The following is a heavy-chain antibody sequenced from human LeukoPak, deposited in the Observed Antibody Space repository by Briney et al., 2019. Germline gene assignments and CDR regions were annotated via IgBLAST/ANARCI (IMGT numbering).Heavy chain of an antibody. CDR3: AKDAYGPYYYYGMDV. V-gene: IGHV3-23*01. Sequence: PGGSLRLSCAASGFTFSSYAMSWVRQAPGKGLEWVSAISGSGGSTYYADSVKGRFTISRDNSKNTLHLQMNSLRAEDTAVYYCAKDAYGPYYYYGMDVWGQGTTVTVSS. D-gene: IGHD3-10*01. CDR1: GFTFSSYA. J-gene: IGHJ6*02. CDR2: ISGSGGST.